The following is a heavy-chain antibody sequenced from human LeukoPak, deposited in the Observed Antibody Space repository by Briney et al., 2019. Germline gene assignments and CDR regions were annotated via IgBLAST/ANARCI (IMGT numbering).Heavy chain of an antibody. CDR2: TYYRSKWYN. CDR1: GDSVSSNSAA. CDR3: ARERNPPGYDFWSGYYRTLFDY. V-gene: IGHV6-1*01. D-gene: IGHD3-3*01. J-gene: IGHJ4*02. Sequence: SQTLSLTCAISGDSVSSNSAAWNWIRQSPSRGLEWLGRTYYRSKWYNDYAVSVKSRITINPDTSKNQFSLQLSSVTAADTAVYYCARERNPPGYDFWSGYYRTLFDYWGQGTLVTVSS.